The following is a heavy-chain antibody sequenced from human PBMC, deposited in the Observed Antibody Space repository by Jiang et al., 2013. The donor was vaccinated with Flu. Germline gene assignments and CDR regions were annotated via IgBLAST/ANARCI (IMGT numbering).Heavy chain of an antibody. J-gene: IGHJ6*02. CDR2: IIPILGIA. Sequence: EVKKPGSSVKVSCKASGGTFSSYTISWVRQAPGQGLEWMGRIIPILGIANYAQKFQGRVTMTTDTSTSTAYMELRSLRSDDTAVYYCARDSGDYDETYYGMDVWGQGTTVTVSS. D-gene: IGHD4-17*01. CDR3: ARDSGDYDETYYGMDV. CDR1: GGTFSSYT. V-gene: IGHV1-69*04.